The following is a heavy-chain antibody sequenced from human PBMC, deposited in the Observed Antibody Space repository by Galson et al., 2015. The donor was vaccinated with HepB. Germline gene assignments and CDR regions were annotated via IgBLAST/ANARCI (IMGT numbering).Heavy chain of an antibody. Sequence: LRLSCATSGFIFSNYAMTWVRQAPGKGLEWVSAISGSGAMTYYLQSVRGRFTISRDNSKNTLFLILNSLRAEDTAVYFCAKAESAAYSISSYDLWGQETLVTVSS. CDR1: GFIFSNYA. CDR3: AKAESAAYSISSYDL. J-gene: IGHJ4*02. V-gene: IGHV3-23*01. D-gene: IGHD6-6*01. CDR2: ISGSGAMT.